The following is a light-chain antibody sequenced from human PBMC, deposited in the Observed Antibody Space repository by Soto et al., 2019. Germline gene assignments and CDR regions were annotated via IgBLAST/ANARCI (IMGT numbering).Light chain of an antibody. J-gene: IGLJ3*02. CDR1: SSDVGGYNF. CDR2: DVS. CDR3: CSYAGTYTNWV. V-gene: IGLV2-11*01. Sequence: QSALTQPRSGSGSPGQSVTISCTGTSSDVGGYNFVSWYQQHPGKAPNVMIYDVSKRPSGVPDRFSGSKSGNTASLTISGLQAEEEADYYCCSYAGTYTNWVFGGGTKVTVL.